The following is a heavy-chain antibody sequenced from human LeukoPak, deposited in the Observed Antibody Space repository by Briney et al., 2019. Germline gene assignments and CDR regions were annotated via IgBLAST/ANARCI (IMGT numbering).Heavy chain of an antibody. CDR3: ARREMVRGVIVDY. J-gene: IGHJ4*02. CDR2: IYYSGST. D-gene: IGHD3-10*01. V-gene: IGHV4-39*07. Sequence: SETLSLTCTVSGGSISSSSYYWGWIRQPPGKGLEWIGSIYYSGSTYYNPSLKSRVTISVDTSKNQFSLKLSSVTAADTAVYYCARREMVRGVIVDYWGQGTLVTVSS. CDR1: GGSISSSSYY.